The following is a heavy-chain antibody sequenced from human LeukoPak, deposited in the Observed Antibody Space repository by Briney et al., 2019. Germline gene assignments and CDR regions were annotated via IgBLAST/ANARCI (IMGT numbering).Heavy chain of an antibody. V-gene: IGHV3-64*02. CDR2: ISGNGGST. CDR3: ARDLRSGWKYYYYMDV. D-gene: IGHD6-19*01. CDR1: GFTFSSYG. Sequence: GGSLRLSCAASGFTFSSYGMHWVRQAPGKGLEFVSAISGNGGSTHYADSVKGSFTISRDNSKNMVYLQMGSLRVEDMGVYYCARDLRSGWKYYYYMDVWGKGTTVTVSS. J-gene: IGHJ6*03.